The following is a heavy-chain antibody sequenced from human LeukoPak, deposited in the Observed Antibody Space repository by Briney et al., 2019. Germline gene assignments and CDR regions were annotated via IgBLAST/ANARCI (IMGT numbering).Heavy chain of an antibody. Sequence: ASVKVSCKASGYTFTSYYMHWVRQAPGQGLEWMGIINPSGGSTSYAQKFQGRVTMARDTSTSTVYMELSSLRSEDTAVYYCARDPGDIAVAGTDFDYWGQGTLVTVSS. CDR1: GYTFTSYY. J-gene: IGHJ4*02. CDR2: INPSGGST. CDR3: ARDPGDIAVAGTDFDY. V-gene: IGHV1-46*01. D-gene: IGHD6-19*01.